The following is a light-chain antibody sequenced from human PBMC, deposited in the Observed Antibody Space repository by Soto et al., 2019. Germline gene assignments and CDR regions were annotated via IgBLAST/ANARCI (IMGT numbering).Light chain of an antibody. V-gene: IGKV1-33*01. CDR1: QDINNY. CDR3: QQYGNLPFT. J-gene: IGKJ4*01. Sequence: DVQLTQSPSSLSASVGHRVTVICQASQDINNYLNGYQQKPGKAPKVLIYDASNLKPGVPPRFSGSRSGTDFTFTISSLQPEDIATYYCQQYGNLPFTFGGGTKVEIK. CDR2: DAS.